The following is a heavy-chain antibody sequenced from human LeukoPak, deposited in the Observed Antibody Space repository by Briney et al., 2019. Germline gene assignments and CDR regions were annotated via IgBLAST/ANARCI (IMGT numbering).Heavy chain of an antibody. D-gene: IGHD5-18*01. CDR2: ISYDGSNK. V-gene: IGHV3-30-3*01. Sequence: GGSLRLSCVASGFTFSSYAMHWVRPAPGKGLEWVAVISYDGSNKYYADSVKGRFTISRDNAKNTLYLQMNSLRVEDTAMYYCARESTAESNDSFDIWGQGTMVTVSS. CDR1: GFTFSSYA. J-gene: IGHJ3*02. CDR3: ARESTAESNDSFDI.